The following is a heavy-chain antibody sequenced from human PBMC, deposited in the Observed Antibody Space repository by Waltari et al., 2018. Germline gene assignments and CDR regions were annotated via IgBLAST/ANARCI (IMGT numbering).Heavy chain of an antibody. CDR3: ARGLYSSSSGFFDY. CDR1: GFTFSSYS. Sequence: EVQLVESGGGLVQPGGSLRLSCAASGFTFSSYSMNWVRPAPGKGLEWVSYISSSSSTIYYADSVKGRFTISRDNAKNSLYLQMNSLRAEDTAVYYCARGLYSSSSGFFDYWGQGTLVTVSS. D-gene: IGHD6-6*01. V-gene: IGHV3-48*04. CDR2: ISSSSSTI. J-gene: IGHJ4*02.